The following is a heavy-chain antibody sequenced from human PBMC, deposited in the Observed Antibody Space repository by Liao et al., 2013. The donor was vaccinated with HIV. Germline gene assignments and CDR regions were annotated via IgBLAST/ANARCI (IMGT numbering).Heavy chain of an antibody. V-gene: IGHV4-30-4*03. D-gene: IGHD1-1*01. CDR1: GGSISSGDYY. Sequence: QVQLQESGPGLVKPSQTLSLTCTVSGGSISSGDYYWSWIRQPPGKGLEWIGEINHSGSTNYNPSLKSRVTISIDTSKYQFSLKLGSVTAADTAVYTVARAWNTHAFDIWAKGQWSPSLQ. CDR2: INHSGST. CDR3: ARAWNTHAFDI. J-gene: IGHJ3*02.